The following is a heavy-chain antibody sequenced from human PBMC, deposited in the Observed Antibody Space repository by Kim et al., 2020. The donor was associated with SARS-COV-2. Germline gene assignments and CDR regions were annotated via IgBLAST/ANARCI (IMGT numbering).Heavy chain of an antibody. V-gene: IGHV5-10-1*01. Sequence: GESLKISCKGSGYSFTSYWISWVRQMPGKGLEWMGRIDPSDSYTNYSPSFQGHVTISADKSISTAYLQWSSLKASDTAMYYCARLAAAVRFHAGVYGMDVWGKGTTVTVTS. D-gene: IGHD6-13*01. CDR3: ARLAAAVRFHAGVYGMDV. CDR1: GYSFTSYW. J-gene: IGHJ6*04. CDR2: IDPSDSYT.